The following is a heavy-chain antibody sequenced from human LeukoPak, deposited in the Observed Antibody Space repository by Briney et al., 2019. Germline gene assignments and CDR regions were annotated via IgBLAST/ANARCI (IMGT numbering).Heavy chain of an antibody. CDR1: VYTFSSYA. Sequence: GGSLRLSCGASVYTFSSYAMSWVRQAPGRGLERVSAISCSGGSTYYADSVKGRFTISRDNSKSTLYLQMNSLRAEDTAVYYCAKAIFGVALNDYWGQGTLVTISS. CDR3: AKAIFGVALNDY. D-gene: IGHD3-3*01. J-gene: IGHJ4*02. CDR2: ISCSGGST. V-gene: IGHV3-23*01.